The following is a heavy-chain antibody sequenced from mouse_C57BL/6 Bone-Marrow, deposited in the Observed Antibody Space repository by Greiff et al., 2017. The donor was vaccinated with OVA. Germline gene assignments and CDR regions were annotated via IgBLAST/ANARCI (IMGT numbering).Heavy chain of an antibody. Sequence: VQLQQPGAELVKPGASVKMSCKASGYTFTSYWITWVKQRPGQGLEWIGDIYPGSGSTNYNEKFKSTATLTVDTSSSTAYMQLCSLTSDVSAVYYCARWLLRYFDYWGQGTTLTVSS. CDR3: ARWLLRYFDY. CDR1: GYTFTSYW. V-gene: IGHV1-55*01. J-gene: IGHJ2*01. CDR2: IYPGSGST. D-gene: IGHD2-3*01.